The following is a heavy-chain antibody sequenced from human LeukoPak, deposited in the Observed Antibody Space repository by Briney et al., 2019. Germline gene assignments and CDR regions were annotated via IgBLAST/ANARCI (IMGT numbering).Heavy chain of an antibody. V-gene: IGHV1-2*02. CDR3: ARVDYYGSGSYGY. CDR1: GYTFTGYY. Sequence: ASVKVSCKASGYTFTGYYIHWVRQAPGQGLEWMGWINPDSGGTNYAQKFQGRVTMTRDTSIRTAYMELSRLRSDDTAVYYCARVDYYGSGSYGYWGQGTLVTVSS. J-gene: IGHJ4*02. CDR2: INPDSGGT. D-gene: IGHD3-10*01.